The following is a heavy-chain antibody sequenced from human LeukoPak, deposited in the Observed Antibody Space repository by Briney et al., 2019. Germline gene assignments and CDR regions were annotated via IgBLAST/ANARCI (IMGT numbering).Heavy chain of an antibody. J-gene: IGHJ5*01. Sequence: SETLSLTCAVYGGSFSGYYWSWIRQPPGKGLEWIGEINHSGSTNYNPSLKSRVTISVDTSKNHFALKLASVSAADTAVYFCARRVGFYGSGSLNYFDPWGQGILV. CDR3: ARRVGFYGSGSLNYFDP. CDR2: INHSGST. V-gene: IGHV4-34*01. CDR1: GGSFSGYY. D-gene: IGHD3-10*01.